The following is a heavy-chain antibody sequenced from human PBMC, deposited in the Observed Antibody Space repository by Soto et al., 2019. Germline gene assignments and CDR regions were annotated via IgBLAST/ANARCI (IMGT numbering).Heavy chain of an antibody. J-gene: IGHJ4*02. D-gene: IGHD3-10*01. V-gene: IGHV3-23*01. CDR3: AKISPPGLLWFGELLYESYFDY. Sequence: GGSLRLSCAASGFTFSSYAMSWFRQAPGKGLEWVSAISGSGGSTYYADSVKGRFTISRDNSKNTLYLQMNSLRAEDTAVYYCAKISPPGLLWFGELLYESYFDYWGQGTLVTVSS. CDR1: GFTFSSYA. CDR2: ISGSGGST.